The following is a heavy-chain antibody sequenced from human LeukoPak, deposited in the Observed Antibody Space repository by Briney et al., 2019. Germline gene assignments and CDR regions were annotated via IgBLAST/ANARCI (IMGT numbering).Heavy chain of an antibody. D-gene: IGHD5-24*01. V-gene: IGHV3-23*01. CDR1: GFTFSIYA. CDR2: ISGSGYST. J-gene: IGHJ4*02. CDR3: AKTSVEMATIRAPSGSY. Sequence: GGSLRLSCAASGFTFSIYAMSWVRQAPGKGLEWVSPISGSGYSTYYADSVKGRFTISRDNSKNTLYLQMNSLRAEDTAVYYCAKTSVEMATIRAPSGSYWGQGTLVTVSS.